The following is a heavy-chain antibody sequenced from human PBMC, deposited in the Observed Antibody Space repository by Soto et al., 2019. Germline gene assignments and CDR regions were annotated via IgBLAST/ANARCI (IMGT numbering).Heavy chain of an antibody. CDR3: AKDWFGSSDDHDAFDI. D-gene: IGHD6-6*01. J-gene: IGHJ3*02. CDR2: ISYDGSNK. CDR1: GFTFSSYG. Sequence: PGGSLRLSCAASGFTFSSYGMHWVRQAPGKGLEWVAVISYDGSNKYYADSVKGRFTISRDNSKNTLYLQMNSLRAEDTAVYYCAKDWFGSSDDHDAFDIWGQGTMVTVS. V-gene: IGHV3-30*18.